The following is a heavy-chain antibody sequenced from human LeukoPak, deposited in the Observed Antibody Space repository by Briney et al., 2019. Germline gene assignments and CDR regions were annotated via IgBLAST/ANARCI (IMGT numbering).Heavy chain of an antibody. V-gene: IGHV3-9*01. CDR2: ISWNSGSI. CDR3: ASLIAAAGSDY. CDR1: GFTFDDYA. J-gene: IGHJ4*02. D-gene: IGHD6-13*01. Sequence: GGSLRLSCAASGFTFDDYAMHWVRQTPGKGLEWVSGISWNSGSIGYADSVKGRFTISRDNAKNTLYLQMNSLRAEDTAVYYCASLIAAAGSDYWGQGTLVTVSS.